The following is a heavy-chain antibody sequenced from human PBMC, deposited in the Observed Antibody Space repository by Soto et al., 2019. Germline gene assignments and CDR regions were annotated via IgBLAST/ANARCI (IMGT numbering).Heavy chain of an antibody. J-gene: IGHJ4*02. V-gene: IGHV4-28*01. CDR3: TITRGDPQLHGLDY. CDR2: IYYSGST. Sequence: PSETLSLTCAVSGYSISSSNWWGWIRQPPGKGLEWIGYIYYSGSTYYNPSLKSRVTMSVDTSKNQFSLKLNSVTAVDTAVYYCTITRGDPQLHGLDYRAPGTLVTVSS. CDR1: GYSISSSNW. D-gene: IGHD6-6*01.